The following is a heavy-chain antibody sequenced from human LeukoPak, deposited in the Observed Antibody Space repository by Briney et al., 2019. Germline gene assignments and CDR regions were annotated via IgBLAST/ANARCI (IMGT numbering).Heavy chain of an antibody. V-gene: IGHV3-48*01. CDR2: ISSSSST. J-gene: IGHJ2*01. CDR1: GFTFSDYS. CDR3: ATDTVYYFDL. D-gene: IGHD4-17*01. Sequence: GGPLRLSCAASGFTFSDYSMNWVRRAPGKGLEWVSYISSSSSTYADSVKGRFTTSRDNAKNSLFLQMNSLRAEDTAVYYCATDTVYYFDLWGRGTLVTVSS.